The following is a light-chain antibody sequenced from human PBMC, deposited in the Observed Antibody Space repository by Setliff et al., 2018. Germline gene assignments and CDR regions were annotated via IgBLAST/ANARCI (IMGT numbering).Light chain of an antibody. CDR1: SSDVGSYNL. V-gene: IGLV2-14*02. J-gene: IGLJ2*01. CDR3: CSYTSSSTVV. Sequence: QSVLTQPASVSGSPGQSITISCTGTSSDVGSYNLVSWYQQHPGKAPKLMIYEVSKRPSGVSNRFSGSKSGNTASLTISGLQAEDEADYYCCSYTSSSTVVFGGGTK. CDR2: EVS.